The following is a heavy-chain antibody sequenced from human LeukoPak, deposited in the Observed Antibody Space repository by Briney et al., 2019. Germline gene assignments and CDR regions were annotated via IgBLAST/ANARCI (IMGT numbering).Heavy chain of an antibody. CDR2: IDPNSGGT. CDR3: ARFYSSSYLDY. CDR1: GYTFTGYY. D-gene: IGHD6-6*01. V-gene: IGHV1-2*02. J-gene: IGHJ4*02. Sequence: ASVKVSCKASGYTFTGYYMHWVRQAPGQGLEWMGWIDPNSGGTNYARKFQGRVTMTRDTSISTAYMELSRLRSDDTAVYYCARFYSSSYLDYWGQGTLVTVSP.